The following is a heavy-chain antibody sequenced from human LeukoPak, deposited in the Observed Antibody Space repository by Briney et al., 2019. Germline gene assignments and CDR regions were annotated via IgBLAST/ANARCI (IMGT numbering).Heavy chain of an antibody. D-gene: IGHD6-19*01. CDR2: ISGSGGST. J-gene: IGHJ4*02. V-gene: IGHV3-23*01. Sequence: QAGGSLRLSCAASGFTFSSYAMSWVRQAPGKGLEWVSAISGSGGSTYYADSVKGRFIISRDNSKNTLYLQMNSLRAEDTAVYYCAKSLISGWYNYWGQGTLVTVSS. CDR3: AKSLISGWYNY. CDR1: GFTFSSYA.